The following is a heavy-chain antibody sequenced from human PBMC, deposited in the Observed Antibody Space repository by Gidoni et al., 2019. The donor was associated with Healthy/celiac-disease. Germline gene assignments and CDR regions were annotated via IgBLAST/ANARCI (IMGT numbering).Heavy chain of an antibody. CDR1: GGSISSGGYY. CDR3: ARVPFDWLNYYYYYMDV. V-gene: IGHV4-31*03. D-gene: IGHD3-9*01. Sequence: QVQLQESGPGLVKPSQTLSLTCTVSGGSISSGGYYWSWIRQHPGKGLEWIGYIYYSGSTYYNPSLKSRVTISVDTSRNQFSLKLSSVTAADTAVYYCARVPFDWLNYYYYYMDVWGKGTTVTVSS. J-gene: IGHJ6*03. CDR2: IYYSGST.